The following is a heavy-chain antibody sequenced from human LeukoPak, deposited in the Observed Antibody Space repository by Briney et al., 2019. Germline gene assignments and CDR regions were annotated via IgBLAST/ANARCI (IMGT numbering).Heavy chain of an antibody. Sequence: PGGSLRLSCAASGITFSSYWMHWVRQAPGKGLVWVSRINSDGSSTSYADSVKGRFTISRDNAKNTLYLQMNSLRAEDTAVYYCARDGGTQCFDYWGQGTLVTVSS. V-gene: IGHV3-74*01. J-gene: IGHJ4*02. CDR2: INSDGSST. CDR3: ARDGGTQCFDY. D-gene: IGHD3-16*01. CDR1: GITFSSYW.